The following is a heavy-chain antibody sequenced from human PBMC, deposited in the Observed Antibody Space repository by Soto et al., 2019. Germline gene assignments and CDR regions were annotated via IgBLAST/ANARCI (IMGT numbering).Heavy chain of an antibody. Sequence: EVQLVESGGGLIQPGGSLSLSCAASGFTFSSYWMHWVRQVPGKGLVWVSRISPEGSARPYADSVRGRFTISRDNARNTLYLHSNSLRAEDAAVYFCGREGYGAGTHYWGQGTLVTVSS. CDR3: GREGYGAGTHY. D-gene: IGHD6-19*01. V-gene: IGHV3-74*01. CDR1: GFTFSSYW. CDR2: ISPEGSAR. J-gene: IGHJ4*02.